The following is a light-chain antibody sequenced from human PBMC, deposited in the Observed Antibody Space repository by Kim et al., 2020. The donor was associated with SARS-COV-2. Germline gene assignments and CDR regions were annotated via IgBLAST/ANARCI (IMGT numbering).Light chain of an antibody. J-gene: IGLJ2*01. CDR2: DVS. V-gene: IGLV2-14*03. Sequence: QSALTQPASVSGSPGQSITISCSGTSSDVGKYNHVCWYQHYPGKAPKLMIYDVSKRPSGVSNRFSGSKSGNTASLTISGLQAEDEADYYCSSYTTSSTFVFGGGTQLTVL. CDR3: SSYTTSSTFV. CDR1: SSDVGKYNH.